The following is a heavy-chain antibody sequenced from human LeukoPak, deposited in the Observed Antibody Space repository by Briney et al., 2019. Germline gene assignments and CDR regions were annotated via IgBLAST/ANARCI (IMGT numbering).Heavy chain of an antibody. Sequence: PGGSLRLSCAASGFIFSSHAMSWVRQAPGKGLEWVSAISSSGGRTYYADSVKGWFTISRDNSKNTLYLQMNSLRAEDTAVYYCARETPSRYFDYWGQGTLVTVSS. CDR1: GFIFSSHA. V-gene: IGHV3-23*01. CDR3: ARETPSRYFDY. CDR2: ISSSGGRT. D-gene: IGHD4-23*01. J-gene: IGHJ4*02.